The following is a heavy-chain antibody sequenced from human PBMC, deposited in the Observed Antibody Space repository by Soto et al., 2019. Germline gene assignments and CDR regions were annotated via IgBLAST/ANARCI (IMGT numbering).Heavy chain of an antibody. Sequence: GGSLRLSCSASGFIFNNYAMHWVRQAPGTGLEYVSAISADGRSTYYADSVKGRFTISRDNSKNTLYLQMNSLRTEDTAMYYCARGRYYYGSGSSFTALLYGMDVWGQGTTVTVSS. CDR3: ARGRYYYGSGSSFTALLYGMDV. CDR2: ISADGRST. V-gene: IGHV3-64*04. J-gene: IGHJ6*02. CDR1: GFIFNNYA. D-gene: IGHD3-10*01.